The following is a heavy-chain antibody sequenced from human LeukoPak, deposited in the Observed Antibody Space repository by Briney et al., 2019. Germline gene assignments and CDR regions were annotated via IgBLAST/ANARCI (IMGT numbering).Heavy chain of an antibody. J-gene: IGHJ4*02. V-gene: IGHV1-69*05. CDR3: ASCRWLQFRVHGYYFDY. Sequence: SVKVSCKASGGTFSSCAISWVRQAPGQGLEWMGGIIPIFGTANYAQKFQGRVTITTDESTSTAYMELSSLRSEDTAVYYCASCRWLQFRVHGYYFDYWGQGTLVTVSS. CDR1: GGTFSSCA. CDR2: IIPIFGTA. D-gene: IGHD5-24*01.